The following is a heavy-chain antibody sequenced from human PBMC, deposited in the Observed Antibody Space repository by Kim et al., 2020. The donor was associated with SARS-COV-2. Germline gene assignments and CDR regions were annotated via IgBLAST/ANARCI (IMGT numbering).Heavy chain of an antibody. D-gene: IGHD2-15*01. Sequence: GGSLRLSCAASGLTFSSYEMNWVRQAPGKGLEWVAYISSSGSTIYYADSVKGRFTISRDNAKNSLYLQMNSLRAEDTAVYYCARIFHSGGSCQREPCDYWGQGTLVSVSS. CDR2: ISSSGSTI. V-gene: IGHV3-48*03. CDR1: GLTFSSYE. CDR3: ARIFHSGGSCQREPCDY. J-gene: IGHJ4*02.